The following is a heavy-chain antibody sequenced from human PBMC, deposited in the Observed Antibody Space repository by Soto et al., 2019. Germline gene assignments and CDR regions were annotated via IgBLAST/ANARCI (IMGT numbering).Heavy chain of an antibody. D-gene: IGHD5-18*01. J-gene: IGHJ2*01. V-gene: IGHV3-30-3*01. CDR3: ARDPLWGTAMVLWYFDL. Sequence: QVQLVESGGGVVQPGRSLRLSCAASGFTFSSYAMHWVRQAPGKGLEWVAVISYDGSNKYYADSVKGRCTISRDNSKNTLYLQMNSLRAEDTAGYYCARDPLWGTAMVLWYFDLWGRGTLVTVSS. CDR1: GFTFSSYA. CDR2: ISYDGSNK.